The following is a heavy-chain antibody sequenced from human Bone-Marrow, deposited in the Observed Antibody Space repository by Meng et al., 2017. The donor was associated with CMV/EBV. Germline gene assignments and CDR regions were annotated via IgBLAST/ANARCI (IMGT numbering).Heavy chain of an antibody. Sequence: SVKVSCKASGGTFSSYAISWVQQAPGQGLEWMGGIIPIFGTANYAQKFQGRVTITTDESTSTAYMELSSLRSEDTAVYYCARGRIAARAYYGMDVWGQGTTVTVSS. CDR1: GGTFSSYA. CDR3: ARGRIAARAYYGMDV. D-gene: IGHD6-6*01. CDR2: IIPIFGTA. J-gene: IGHJ6*02. V-gene: IGHV1-69*05.